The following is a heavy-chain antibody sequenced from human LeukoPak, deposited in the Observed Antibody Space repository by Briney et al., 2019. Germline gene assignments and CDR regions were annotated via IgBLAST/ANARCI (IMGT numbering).Heavy chain of an antibody. D-gene: IGHD6-6*01. Sequence: PSETLSLTCAVYGGSFSGYYWSWIRQPPGKGLEWIGEINHSGSTNYNPSLKSRVTISVDTSKNQFSLKLSSVTAADTAVYYCARSRAARPGTLDYWGQGTLVTVSS. V-gene: IGHV4-34*01. CDR1: GGSFSGYY. CDR2: INHSGST. J-gene: IGHJ4*02. CDR3: ARSRAARPGTLDY.